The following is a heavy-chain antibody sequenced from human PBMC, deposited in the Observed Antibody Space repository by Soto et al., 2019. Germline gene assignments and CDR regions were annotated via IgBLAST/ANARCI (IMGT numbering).Heavy chain of an antibody. CDR1: GGSISSYY. J-gene: IGHJ5*02. V-gene: IGHV4-59*12. Sequence: PSETLFLTCTVAGGSISSYYWSWIRQSPGKGLEWIGYTYYSGSTYYNPSLKSRVTISVDTSKNQSSLKLSSVTAADTAVYYCARGPPCDPWGQGTLVTVSS. CDR3: ARGPPCDP. CDR2: TYYSGST.